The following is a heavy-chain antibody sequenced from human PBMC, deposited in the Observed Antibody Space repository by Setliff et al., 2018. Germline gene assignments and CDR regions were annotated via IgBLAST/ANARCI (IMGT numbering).Heavy chain of an antibody. CDR2: IYTSGGT. Sequence: SETLSLTCNVSGDSMNDNHWTWIRQPPGKGLEWIGYIYTSGGTNYNPSLKSRVTISVDISKNQFSLKLSSVIAADTAVYYCARTRYGLGGRPYWGQGTLVTVSS. J-gene: IGHJ4*02. D-gene: IGHD2-15*01. CDR3: ARTRYGLGGRPY. CDR1: GDSMNDNH. V-gene: IGHV4-4*08.